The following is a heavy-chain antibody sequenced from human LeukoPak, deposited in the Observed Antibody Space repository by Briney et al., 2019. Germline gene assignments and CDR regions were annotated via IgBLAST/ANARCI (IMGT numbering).Heavy chain of an antibody. CDR1: GFTFSRYG. CDR3: ARESGYNPEPVAFDI. D-gene: IGHD5-24*01. V-gene: IGHV3-33*01. J-gene: IGHJ3*02. CDR2: IRYDGGEE. Sequence: GGSLRLSCSGTGFTFSRYGIHWVRQAPGEGLEWETVIRYDGGEEYYADSVRGRFTISRDNSKNTVYLQMNNLRAEDTALYYCARESGYNPEPVAFDIWGQGTTVTVSS.